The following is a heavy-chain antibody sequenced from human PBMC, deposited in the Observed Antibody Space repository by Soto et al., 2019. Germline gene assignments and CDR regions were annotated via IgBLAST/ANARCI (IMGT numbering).Heavy chain of an antibody. CDR2: ISGNGGST. V-gene: IGHV3-23*01. Sequence: EVQLLESGGGLVQPGGSLRLSCAGSGITFSNYCNVLVRQASGKGLGGVSAISGNGGSTYYGDSVKGRFTISRDNSKNTLYLQMNSLRAEDTAVYYCAKDGLRGYSYGSGANPWGQGTLVTVSS. D-gene: IGHD5-18*01. CDR1: GITFSNYC. J-gene: IGHJ5*02. CDR3: AKDGLRGYSYGSGANP.